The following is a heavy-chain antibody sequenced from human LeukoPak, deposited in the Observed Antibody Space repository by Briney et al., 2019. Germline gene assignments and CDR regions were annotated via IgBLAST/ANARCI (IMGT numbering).Heavy chain of an antibody. J-gene: IGHJ4*02. CDR1: GGTFSSYG. Sequence: SVKVSCKASGGTFSSYGISWVRQAPGQGLEWMGRIIPMFGTANYAQKLQGRVTITTDESTSTACMELSSLRSEDTAVYYCARDLFYGSGSYYDYWGQGTLVTVSS. V-gene: IGHV1-69*05. CDR3: ARDLFYGSGSYYDY. CDR2: IIPMFGTA. D-gene: IGHD3-10*01.